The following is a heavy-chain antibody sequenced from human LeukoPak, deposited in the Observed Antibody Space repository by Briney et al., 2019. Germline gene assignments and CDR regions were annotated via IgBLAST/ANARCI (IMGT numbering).Heavy chain of an antibody. J-gene: IGHJ4*02. Sequence: GESLKISCKGSGYSFTRYRFSWVPQMPGKGLGGMGRIDPSDSYTNYSPSFQGHVTISADKSISTAYLQWSSLKASDTAMYYCARQLYSGYDPDYWGQGTLVTVSS. CDR1: GYSFTRYR. CDR2: IDPSDSYT. CDR3: ARQLYSGYDPDY. V-gene: IGHV5-10-1*01. D-gene: IGHD5-12*01.